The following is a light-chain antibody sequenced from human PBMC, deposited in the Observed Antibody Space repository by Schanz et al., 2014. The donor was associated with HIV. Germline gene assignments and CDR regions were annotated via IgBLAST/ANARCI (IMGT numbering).Light chain of an antibody. Sequence: QSALTQPASVSGPPGQSITISCTGSSSDVGGYNYVSWYQQHPDKAPKLMIYDVSDRPSGVSNRFSGSKSGNTASLTISGLQAEDEADYYCSSYTSSSTWVFGGGTKLTVL. V-gene: IGLV2-14*03. J-gene: IGLJ3*02. CDR2: DVS. CDR1: SSDVGGYNY. CDR3: SSYTSSSTWV.